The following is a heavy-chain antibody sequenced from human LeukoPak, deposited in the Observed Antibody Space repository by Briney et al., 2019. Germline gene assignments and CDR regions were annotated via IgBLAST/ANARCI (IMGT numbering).Heavy chain of an antibody. Sequence: ASVKVSCKASSYTFASYGISWVRQAPGQGLEWMGWIIAYNGNTNYAQKLQGRVTMTTDTSTSTAYMELRSLRSDDTAVYYCARDRAGFIAVAGTVGDYWGQGTLVTVSS. CDR1: SYTFASYG. V-gene: IGHV1-18*01. CDR2: IIAYNGNT. J-gene: IGHJ4*02. D-gene: IGHD6-19*01. CDR3: ARDRAGFIAVAGTVGDY.